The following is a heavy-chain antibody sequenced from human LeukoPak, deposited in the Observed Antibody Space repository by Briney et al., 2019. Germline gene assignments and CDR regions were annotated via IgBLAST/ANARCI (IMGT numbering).Heavy chain of an antibody. D-gene: IGHD3-10*01. CDR1: GGSFSGYY. CDR3: ARWMVRGVIRAFDI. J-gene: IGHJ3*02. V-gene: IGHV4-34*01. CDR2: INHSGST. Sequence: SETLSLICAVYGGSFSGYYWSWIRQPPGKGLEWIGEINHSGSTNYNPSLKSRVTISVDTSKNQFSLKLSSVTAADTAVYYCARWMVRGVIRAFDIWGQGTMVTVSS.